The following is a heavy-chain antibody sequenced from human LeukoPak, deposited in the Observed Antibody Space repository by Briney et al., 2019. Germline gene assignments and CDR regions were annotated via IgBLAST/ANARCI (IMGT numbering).Heavy chain of an antibody. V-gene: IGHV3-33*01. CDR3: ARDLGGCGDRFCSYYFDH. CDR1: GFTFSSYV. D-gene: IGHD2-21*02. CDR2: IWYDGSHK. J-gene: IGHJ4*02. Sequence: GGSLRLSCGASGFTFSSYVMNWLRQAPGKGLEWVAVIWYDGSHKYYADSAKGRFTISRDNSKNTVSLQMDSLRVEDTALYYCARDLGGCGDRFCSYYFDHWGQGIQVTVSS.